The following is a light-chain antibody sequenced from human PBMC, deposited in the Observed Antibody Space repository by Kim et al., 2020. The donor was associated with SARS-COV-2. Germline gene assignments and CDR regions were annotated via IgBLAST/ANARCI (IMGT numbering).Light chain of an antibody. J-gene: IGLJ2*01. V-gene: IGLV1-44*01. CDR2: SNN. Sequence: GQRVTVSCSGSSSNIGSNTVSWYQQHPGTAPKLLIYSNNQRPSGVPDRFSGSKSGTSASLAISGLQSEDEADYYCAAWDDSLNGVVFGGGTQLTV. CDR3: AAWDDSLNGVV. CDR1: SSNIGSNT.